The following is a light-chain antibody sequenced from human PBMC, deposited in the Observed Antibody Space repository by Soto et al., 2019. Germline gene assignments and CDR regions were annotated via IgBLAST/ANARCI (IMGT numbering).Light chain of an antibody. V-gene: IGKV3-20*01. Sequence: DIELTQSPGTLSLSPGERATLSCRASQSVSNSYLAWYQQKPGQAHRLLIYGSSNRATGIPDRFSGSGSGTDFTLTISRLEPEDFAVYYCQQYGSSPYTFGQGTKLEIK. CDR3: QQYGSSPYT. CDR1: QSVSNSY. J-gene: IGKJ2*01. CDR2: GSS.